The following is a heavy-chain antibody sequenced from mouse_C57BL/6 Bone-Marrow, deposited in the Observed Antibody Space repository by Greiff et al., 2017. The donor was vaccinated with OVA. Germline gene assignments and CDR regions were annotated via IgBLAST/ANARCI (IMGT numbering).Heavy chain of an antibody. J-gene: IGHJ2*01. Sequence: VQLQQSGAELVRPGASVTLSCKASGYTFTDYEMHWVKQTPVHGLECIGAIDPETGGTAYNQKFKGKAILTADKSSSTAYMELRSLTSEDSAVYYCALGDWALYDFDYWGQGTTLTVSA. D-gene: IGHD3-3*01. V-gene: IGHV1-15*01. CDR3: ALGDWALYDFDY. CDR1: GYTFTDYE. CDR2: IDPETGGT.